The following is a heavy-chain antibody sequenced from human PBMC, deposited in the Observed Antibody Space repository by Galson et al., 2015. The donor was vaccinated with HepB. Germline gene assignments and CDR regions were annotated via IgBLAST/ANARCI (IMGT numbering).Heavy chain of an antibody. D-gene: IGHD1-26*01. CDR2: ISTDGRGT. J-gene: IGHJ6*02. CDR1: GLIFSDHW. CDR3: ASLGGRSGVDV. Sequence: SLRLSCAASGLIFSDHWMHWVRHAPGKGLVWVSRISTDGRGTTYADSVKGRFTISRDNAKNTVYLQMKSLRAEDTGLYYCASLGGRSGVDVWGQGTTVTVSS. V-gene: IGHV3-74*01.